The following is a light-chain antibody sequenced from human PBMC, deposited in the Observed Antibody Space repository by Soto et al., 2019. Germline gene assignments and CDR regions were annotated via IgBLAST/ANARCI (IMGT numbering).Light chain of an antibody. CDR2: GAS. CDR1: QGVSTNY. J-gene: IGKJ4*01. Sequence: EIVLTQSPGTLSLSPGDRATLSCRASQGVSTNYLAWYQQKPGQAPRILIYGASSRATGIPDRFSGSGSGTDFTLTISRLEPEDFAVYYCQHSDVLPPLTFGGGTKVEIK. V-gene: IGKV3-20*01. CDR3: QHSDVLPPLT.